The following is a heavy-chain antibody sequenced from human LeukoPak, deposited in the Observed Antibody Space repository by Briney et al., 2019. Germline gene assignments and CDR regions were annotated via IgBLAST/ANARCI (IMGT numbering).Heavy chain of an antibody. CDR2: IYYSGST. J-gene: IGHJ4*02. Sequence: SETLSLTCTVSGGSVSSGSYYWSWIRQPPGKGREWIGYIYYSGSTNYNPSLKSRVPISVETSKNQFSLKLSSVTAADTAVYYCAREFNGGRGYSYGTLDYWGQGTLVTVSS. CDR3: AREFNGGRGYSYGTLDY. V-gene: IGHV4-61*01. D-gene: IGHD5-18*01. CDR1: GGSVSSGSYY.